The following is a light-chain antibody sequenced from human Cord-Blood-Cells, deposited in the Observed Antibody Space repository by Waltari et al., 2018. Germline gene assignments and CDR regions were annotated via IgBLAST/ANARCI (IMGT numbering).Light chain of an antibody. CDR3: QQSYSTPWT. V-gene: IGKV1-39*01. CDR2: AAS. Sequence: DIQMTQSPSSLSASVGDRFTITCRGSHGISSYLNWYQQKPGKAPKLLIYAASSLQSGVPSRFSGSGSGTDFTLTISSLQPEDFATYYCQQSYSTPWTFGQGTKVEIK. CDR1: HGISSY. J-gene: IGKJ1*01.